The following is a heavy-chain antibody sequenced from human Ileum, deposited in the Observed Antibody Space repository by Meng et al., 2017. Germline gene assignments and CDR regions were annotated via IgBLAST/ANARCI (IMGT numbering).Heavy chain of an antibody. CDR2: INHGGGT. V-gene: IGHV4-34*01. Sequence: VELKEVGAQLCGPSETLALPCSVYGGSFSGFYWSWIRQSPEKGLEWIGEINHGGGTNYNPSLSSRVTISVDTSKNQFSLKVNSVTAADTAFYYCARVDFRGDSRDSSGLGLWGQGTLVTVSS. J-gene: IGHJ4*02. CDR1: GGSFSGFY. D-gene: IGHD3-22*01. CDR3: ARVDFRGDSRDSSGLGL.